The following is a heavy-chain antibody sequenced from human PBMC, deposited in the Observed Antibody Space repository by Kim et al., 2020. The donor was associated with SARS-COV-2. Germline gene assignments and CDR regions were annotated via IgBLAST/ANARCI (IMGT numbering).Heavy chain of an antibody. V-gene: IGHV3-30*18. D-gene: IGHD6-19*01. CDR3: AKEEQWPTTNFDY. CDR1: GFTFSSYG. J-gene: IGHJ4*02. CDR2: ISYDGSNK. Sequence: GGSLRLSCAASGFTFSSYGMHWVRQAPGKGLEWVAVISYDGSNKYYADSVKGRFTISRDKSKNTLYLQMNSLRAEDTAVYYCAKEEQWPTTNFDYWGQGTLVTVSS.